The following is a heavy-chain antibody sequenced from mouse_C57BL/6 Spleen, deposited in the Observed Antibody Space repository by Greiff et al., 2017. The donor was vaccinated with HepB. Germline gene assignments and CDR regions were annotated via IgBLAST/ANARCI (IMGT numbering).Heavy chain of an antibody. V-gene: IGHV1-9*01. CDR3: ARKRDYYGSSYDWYFDV. D-gene: IGHD1-1*01. CDR2: ILPGSGST. J-gene: IGHJ1*03. CDR1: GYTFTGYW. Sequence: QVQLQQSGAELMKPGASVKLSCKATGYTFTGYWIEWVKQRPGHGLEWIGEILPGSGSTNYNEKFKGKATFTADTSSNTAYMQLSSLTTEDSAIYYSARKRDYYGSSYDWYFDVWGTGTTVTVSS.